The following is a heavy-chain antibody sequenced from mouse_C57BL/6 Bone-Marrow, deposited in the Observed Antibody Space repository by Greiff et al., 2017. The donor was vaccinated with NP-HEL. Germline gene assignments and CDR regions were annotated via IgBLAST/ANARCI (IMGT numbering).Heavy chain of an antibody. D-gene: IGHD1-1*01. CDR1: GFTFSSYG. CDR3: ARNKPTNYGSSYNPFAY. J-gene: IGHJ3*01. Sequence: EVMLVESGGDLVKPGGSLKLSCAASGFTFSSYGMSWVRQTPDKRLEWVATISSGGSYTYYPDSVKGRFTFSRDNAKNTLYLQMSSLKSEDTAMYYCARNKPTNYGSSYNPFAYWGQGTLVTVSA. CDR2: ISSGGSYT. V-gene: IGHV5-6*01.